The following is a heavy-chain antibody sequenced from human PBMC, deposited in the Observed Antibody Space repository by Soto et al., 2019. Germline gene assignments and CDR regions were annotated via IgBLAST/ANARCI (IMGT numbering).Heavy chain of an antibody. CDR2: IYYSGST. D-gene: IGHD5-18*01. CDR3: ARQIQLWLPWAN. J-gene: IGHJ4*02. CDR1: GGSISSDY. Sequence: PSETLSLTCTVSGGSISSDYWSWIRQPPGKGLEWIGYIYYSGSTNYNPSLKSRVTISVDTSKNQFSLKLSSVTAADTAVYYCARQIQLWLPWANWGQGTLVTVSS. V-gene: IGHV4-59*01.